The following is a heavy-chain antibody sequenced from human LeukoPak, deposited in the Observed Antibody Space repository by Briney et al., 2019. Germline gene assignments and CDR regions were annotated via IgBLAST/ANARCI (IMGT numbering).Heavy chain of an antibody. CDR3: TRLIGSSGRDSYY. Sequence: GGSLRLSCAPSGFTFSGSAMHWVRQASGKGLEWVGRIRSKANSYATAYAASVKGRCTISRDDSKNTAYLQMNSLKTEDTAVYYCTRLIGSSGRDSYYWGQGTLVTVSS. CDR2: IRSKANSYAT. V-gene: IGHV3-73*01. J-gene: IGHJ4*02. CDR1: GFTFSGSA. D-gene: IGHD6-6*01.